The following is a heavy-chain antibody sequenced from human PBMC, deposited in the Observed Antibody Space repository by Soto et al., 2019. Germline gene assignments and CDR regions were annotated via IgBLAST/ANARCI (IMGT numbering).Heavy chain of an antibody. D-gene: IGHD3-22*01. CDR3: ARVTDVDYYHSSGPFDY. V-gene: IGHV1-3*01. J-gene: IGHJ4*02. CDR2: INAGNGNT. CDR1: GYTFTSYA. Sequence: ASVKVSCKASGYTFTSYAMHWVRQAPGQRLEWMGWINAGNGNTKYSQKFQGRVTITRDTSASTAYMELSSLRSEDTAVYYCARVTDVDYYHSSGPFDYWGQVTLVTFS.